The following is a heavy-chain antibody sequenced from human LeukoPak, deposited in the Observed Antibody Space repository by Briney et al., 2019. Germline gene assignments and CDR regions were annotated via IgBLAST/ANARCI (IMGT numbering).Heavy chain of an antibody. CDR1: GGSISSYY. CDR2: IYYSGST. J-gene: IGHJ6*02. CDR3: ARHGIAAAATTHYYYDMDV. Sequence: SETLSLTCTVSGGSISSYYWGWIRQPPGKGLEWIGYIYYSGSTKYNPSLKSRVTISVDTSKNQFSLKLSSVTAADTAVYYCARHGIAAAATTHYYYDMDVWGQGTTVTVSS. D-gene: IGHD6-13*01. V-gene: IGHV4-59*08.